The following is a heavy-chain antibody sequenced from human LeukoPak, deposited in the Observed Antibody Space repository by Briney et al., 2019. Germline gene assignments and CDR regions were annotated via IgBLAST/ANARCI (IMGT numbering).Heavy chain of an antibody. CDR1: GYTFTKSA. CDR3: AREVVVAAPWSVPSSSYMDV. Sequence: ASVKVSCKASGYTFTKSAINWVRQAPGQGLEWMGCISTDNGNTNYIPKLQGRVTMTTDTSTRTVYMELTSLRSDDTAVYYCAREVVVAAPWSVPSSSYMDVWGKGTTVTVSS. D-gene: IGHD2-15*01. V-gene: IGHV1-18*01. CDR2: ISTDNGNT. J-gene: IGHJ6*03.